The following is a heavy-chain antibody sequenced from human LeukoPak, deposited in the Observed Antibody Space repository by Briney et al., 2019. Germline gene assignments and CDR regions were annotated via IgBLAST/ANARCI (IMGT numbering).Heavy chain of an antibody. Sequence: PGGSLRLSCGASGFTFSNYGMLWVRQAPGKGLDWVAFIRYDGNNKLYADSVKGRFTISRDNSKNTLYLQMNSLRAEDTAVYYCAKDLYDSSGSPPWGAFDIWGQGTMVTVSS. CDR2: IRYDGNNK. J-gene: IGHJ3*02. CDR1: GFTFSNYG. D-gene: IGHD3-22*01. V-gene: IGHV3-30*02. CDR3: AKDLYDSSGSPPWGAFDI.